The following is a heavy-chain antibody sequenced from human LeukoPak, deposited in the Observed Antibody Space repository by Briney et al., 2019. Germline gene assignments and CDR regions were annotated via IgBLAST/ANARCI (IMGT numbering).Heavy chain of an antibody. V-gene: IGHV1-2*02. CDR1: GYTFTGYF. CDR2: INPISGGT. Sequence: ASVKVSCKASGYTFTGYFMHWVRQAPGQGLEWMGWINPISGGTNYAQKFQGRVTMTRDTSISTAYMEVSRLTSDDTALYYCAKDICSSTGCHGFDYWGQGTLVTVSS. CDR3: AKDICSSTGCHGFDY. D-gene: IGHD2-2*01. J-gene: IGHJ4*02.